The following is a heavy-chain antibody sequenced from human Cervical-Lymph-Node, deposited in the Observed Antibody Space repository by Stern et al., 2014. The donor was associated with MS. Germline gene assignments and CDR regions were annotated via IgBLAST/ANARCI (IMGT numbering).Heavy chain of an antibody. V-gene: IGHV4-59*01. CDR2: FFYSGST. CDR3: AREALGDYDRREGTFYYYGMDV. D-gene: IGHD3-22*01. J-gene: IGHJ6*02. Sequence: VQLEESGPGLVKPSETLSLTCTVSGGSITTYHWSWIRQPPGKGLEWIGNFFYSGSTNYNPSLKSRVTISEDTSKNQFTLKLRSVTAADTAVYYCAREALGDYDRREGTFYYYGMDVWGQGTTVTVSS. CDR1: GGSITTYH.